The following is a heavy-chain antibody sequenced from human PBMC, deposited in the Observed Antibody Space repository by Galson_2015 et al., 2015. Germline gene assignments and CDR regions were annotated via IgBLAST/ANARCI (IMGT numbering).Heavy chain of an antibody. D-gene: IGHD2-21*02. CDR3: ARNLGTCGGDCNDYFDY. J-gene: IGHJ4*02. CDR2: IYPGDSDT. CDR1: GYSFTSYW. V-gene: IGHV5-51*01. Sequence: QSGAEVKKPGESLKISCTGSGYSFTSYWIGWVRQMPGKGLEWMGIIYPGDSDTRYSPSFQGQVTISADKSISTAYLQWSSLKASDTAMYYCARNLGTCGGDCNDYFDYWGQGTLVTVSS.